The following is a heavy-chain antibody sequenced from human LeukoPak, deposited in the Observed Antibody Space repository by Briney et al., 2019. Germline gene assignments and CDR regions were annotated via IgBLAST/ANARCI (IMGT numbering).Heavy chain of an antibody. CDR2: IYYSGST. D-gene: IGHD4-23*01. CDR1: GGSISSYY. J-gene: IGHJ4*02. CDR3: ARHTTVVPPHYFDY. Sequence: SETLSLTCTVSGGSISSYYWSWIRQPPGKGLEWIGYIYYSGSTNYNPSLKSRVTISLDTSKNQISLMLSSVAAADTAVYYCARHTTVVPPHYFDYWGQGTLVTVSS. V-gene: IGHV4-59*08.